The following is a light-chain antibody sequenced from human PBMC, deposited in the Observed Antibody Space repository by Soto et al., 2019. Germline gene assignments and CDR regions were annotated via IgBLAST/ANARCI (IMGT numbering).Light chain of an antibody. V-gene: IGLV2-14*03. CDR3: NSFTTTNTYV. Sequence: QSALTQPASVSGSPGQSITISCTGASSDVGGFDHVSWYQQHPGKVPQLLIYDVSSRPSGVPDRFSGSKSGNTASLTISGLQAEDEADYYCNSFTTTNTYVFGTGTKVTVL. CDR2: DVS. CDR1: SSDVGGFDH. J-gene: IGLJ1*01.